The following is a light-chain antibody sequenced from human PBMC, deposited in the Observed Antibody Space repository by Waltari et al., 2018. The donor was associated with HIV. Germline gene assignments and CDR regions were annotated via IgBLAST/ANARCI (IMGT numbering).Light chain of an antibody. CDR1: SADIGLYHF. V-gene: IGLV2-14*03. CDR3: TSFATSDTLL. CDR2: GNT. J-gene: IGLJ2*01. Sequence: QSALTQPASVSGSPGQSITISCTGPSADIGLYHFVSWYQKHPDKAPQLIIYGNTNRPSGVSYRFSGSKSDNTASLTISGLQAEDEADYYCTSFATSDTLLFGGGTKLTVL.